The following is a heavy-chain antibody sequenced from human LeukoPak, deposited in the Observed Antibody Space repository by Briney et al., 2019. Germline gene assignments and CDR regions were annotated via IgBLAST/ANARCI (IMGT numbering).Heavy chain of an antibody. CDR3: ARDQWFGESLTGYYYMDV. CDR1: GFTVSSNY. V-gene: IGHV3-53*01. CDR2: IYSGGST. Sequence: GGSLRLSCAASGFTVSSNYMSWVRQAPGKGLEWVSVIYSGGSTYYADSVKGRFTISRDNSKNTLYLQMNSLRAEDTAVYYCARDQWFGESLTGYYYMDVWGKGTTVTISS. J-gene: IGHJ6*03. D-gene: IGHD3-10*01.